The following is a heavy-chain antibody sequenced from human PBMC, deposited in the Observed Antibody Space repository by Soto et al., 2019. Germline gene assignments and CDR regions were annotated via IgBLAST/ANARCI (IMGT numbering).Heavy chain of an antibody. CDR1: GFTFGSYA. J-gene: IGHJ3*01. CDR2: ISSSGGSA. V-gene: IGHV3-23*01. Sequence: GGSLRLSCAASGFTFGSYAMSWVRQAPGKGLEWVSAISSSGGSAFYPDSVRGRFTISRDNSKNTLFLQMNSLRAEDTVVYYCTNRKLPTRPWGPAFDVWGQGTMVTVSS. D-gene: IGHD6-6*01. CDR3: TNRKLPTRPWGPAFDV.